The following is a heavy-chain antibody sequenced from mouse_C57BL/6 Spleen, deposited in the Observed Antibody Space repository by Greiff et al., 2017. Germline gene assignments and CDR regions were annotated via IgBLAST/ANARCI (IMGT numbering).Heavy chain of an antibody. CDR1: GFTFSSYA. CDR3: ARDDGYYH. D-gene: IGHD2-3*01. J-gene: IGHJ2*01. V-gene: IGHV5-4*01. Sequence: EVKLMESGGGLVKPGGSLKLSCAASGFTFSSYAMSWVRQTPEKRLEWVATISDGGSYTYYPDNVKGRFTISRDNAKNNLYLQMSHLKSEDTAMYYCARDDGYYHWGQGTTLTVSS. CDR2: ISDGGSYT.